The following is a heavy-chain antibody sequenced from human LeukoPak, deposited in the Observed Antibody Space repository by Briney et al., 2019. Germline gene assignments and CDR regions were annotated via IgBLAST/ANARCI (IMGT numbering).Heavy chain of an antibody. D-gene: IGHD5-24*01. CDR1: GFTFSSYA. CDR3: ARNREMATITWFDY. Sequence: GGSLRLSCAASGFTFSSYAMHWVRQAPGKGLEWVAVISYDGSNKYYADSVKGRFTISRDNSKNTLYLQMNSLRAEDTAVYYCARNREMATITWFDYWGQGTLVTVSS. V-gene: IGHV3-30-3*01. CDR2: ISYDGSNK. J-gene: IGHJ4*02.